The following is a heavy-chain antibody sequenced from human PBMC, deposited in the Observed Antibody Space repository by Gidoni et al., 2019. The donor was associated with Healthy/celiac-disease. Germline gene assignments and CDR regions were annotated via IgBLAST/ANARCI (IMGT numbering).Heavy chain of an antibody. V-gene: IGHV1-69*01. J-gene: IGHJ4*02. D-gene: IGHD2-21*02. Sequence: EWMGGIIPIFGTANYAQKFQGRVTITADESTSTAYMELSSLRSEDTAVYYCARAGYSLPCGGDCYYFDYWGQGTLVTVSS. CDR3: ARAGYSLPCGGDCYYFDY. CDR2: IIPIFGTA.